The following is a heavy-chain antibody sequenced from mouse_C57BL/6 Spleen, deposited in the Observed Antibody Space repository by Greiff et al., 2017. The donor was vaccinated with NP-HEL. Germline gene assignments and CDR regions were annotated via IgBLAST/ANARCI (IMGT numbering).Heavy chain of an antibody. D-gene: IGHD1-1*01. CDR3: ARFYYGSSQYYFDY. Sequence: QVQLPQSGAELARPGASVKLSCKASGYTFTSYGISWVKQRTGQGLEWIGEIYPRSGNTYYNEKFKGKATLTADKSSSTAYMELRSLTSEDSAVYFCARFYYGSSQYYFDYWGQGTTLTVSS. V-gene: IGHV1-81*01. CDR1: GYTFTSYG. J-gene: IGHJ2*01. CDR2: IYPRSGNT.